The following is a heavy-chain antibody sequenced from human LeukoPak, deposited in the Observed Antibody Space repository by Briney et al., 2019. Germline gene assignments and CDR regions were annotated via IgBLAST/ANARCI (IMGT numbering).Heavy chain of an antibody. CDR1: GYIFTSFY. V-gene: IGHV1-2*02. CDR2: VKPNSGVT. J-gene: IGHJ4*02. CDR3: ARDPGANYFDH. Sequence: ASVKVSCKTSGYIFTSFYIHWVRQAPGQGLEWMGWVKPNSGVTNYAQRVQGRVTMAGDPSINTAYMELRWLRSDDTANYYCARDPGANYFDHWGQGTPVTVSS. D-gene: IGHD7-27*01.